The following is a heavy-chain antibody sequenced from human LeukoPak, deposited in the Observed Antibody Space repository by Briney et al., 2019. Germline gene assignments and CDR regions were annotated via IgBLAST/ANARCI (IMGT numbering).Heavy chain of an antibody. CDR1: GGSFSGYY. CDR2: INHSGST. D-gene: IGHD3-3*01. CDR3: ARDSHYDFWSGYPLGALDI. J-gene: IGHJ3*02. V-gene: IGHV4-34*01. Sequence: SETLSLTCAVYGGSFSGYYWSWIRQPPGKGLEWIGEINHSGSTNYNPSLKSRVTISVDKSKNQFSLKLSSVTAADTAVYYCARDSHYDFWSGYPLGALDIWGQGTMVTVSS.